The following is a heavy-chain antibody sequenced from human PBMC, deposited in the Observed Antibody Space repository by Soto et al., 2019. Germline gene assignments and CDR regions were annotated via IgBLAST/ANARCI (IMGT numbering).Heavy chain of an antibody. Sequence: PGGSLRLSCAASGFTFSSYWMSWVRQAPGKGLEWVANIKQDGSEKYYVDSVKGRFTISRDNAKNSLYLQMNSLRAEDTAVYYCARVPSSFWNDDPIDYWGQGTLVTVSS. V-gene: IGHV3-7*01. J-gene: IGHJ4*02. CDR3: ARVPSSFWNDDPIDY. CDR1: GFTFSSYW. D-gene: IGHD1-1*01. CDR2: IKQDGSEK.